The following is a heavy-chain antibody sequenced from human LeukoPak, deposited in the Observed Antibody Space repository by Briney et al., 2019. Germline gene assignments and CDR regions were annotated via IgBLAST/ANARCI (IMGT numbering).Heavy chain of an antibody. CDR3: ARRPIVGATPFDY. D-gene: IGHD1-26*01. Sequence: PSETLSLTCTVSDGSISSSSYYWGWIRQPPGKGLGWIGSIYYSGSTYYNPSLKSRVTISIDTSKNQFSLKLNSVTAADTAVYYCARRPIVGATPFDYWGQGTLVTVSS. V-gene: IGHV4-39*01. CDR2: IYYSGST. J-gene: IGHJ4*02. CDR1: DGSISSSSYY.